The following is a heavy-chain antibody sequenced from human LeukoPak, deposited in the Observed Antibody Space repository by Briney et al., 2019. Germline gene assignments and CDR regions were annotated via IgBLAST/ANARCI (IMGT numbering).Heavy chain of an antibody. V-gene: IGHV4-34*01. CDR1: GGSFSGYY. J-gene: IGHJ2*01. CDR2: INHSGST. D-gene: IGHD3-22*01. CDR3: ARSYYDSSGYSYWFFDL. Sequence: PSETLSLTCAVYGGSFSGYYWSWIRQPPGKWLEWIGEINHSGSTNYDPSLKSRVTISVDTSKNQFSLKLSSVTAADTAVYYCARSYYDSSGYSYWFFDLWGRETPVTVSS.